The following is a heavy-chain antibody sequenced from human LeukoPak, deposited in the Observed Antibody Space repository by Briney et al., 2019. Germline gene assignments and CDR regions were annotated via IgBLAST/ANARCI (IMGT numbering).Heavy chain of an antibody. J-gene: IGHJ4*02. CDR1: GFTFSSYS. D-gene: IGHD6-19*01. CDR2: ISSSSSYI. Sequence: GGSLRLSCAASGFTFSSYSMNWVRQAPGKGLEWVSSISSSSSYIYYADSVKGRFTISRDNAKNSLYPQMNSLRAEDTAVYYCARDLFEYSSGWYNYWGQGTLVTVSS. CDR3: ARDLFEYSSGWYNY. V-gene: IGHV3-21*01.